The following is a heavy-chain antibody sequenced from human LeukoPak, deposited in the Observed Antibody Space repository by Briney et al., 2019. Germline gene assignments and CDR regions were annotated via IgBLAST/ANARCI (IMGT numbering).Heavy chain of an antibody. J-gene: IGHJ4*02. Sequence: SETLSLTCSVSDDSITMYYWTWIRQPPGKGLEWIGSIYYSGSTYYNPSLKSRVTISVDTSKNQFSLKLSSVTAADTAVYYCARVMRRLFDYWGQGTLVTVSS. D-gene: IGHD3-16*01. CDR2: IYYSGST. V-gene: IGHV4-38-2*02. CDR3: ARVMRRLFDY. CDR1: DDSITMYY.